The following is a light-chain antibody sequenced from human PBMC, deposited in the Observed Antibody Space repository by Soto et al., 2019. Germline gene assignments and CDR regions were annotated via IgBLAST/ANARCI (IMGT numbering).Light chain of an antibody. CDR1: SSNIGSNT. V-gene: IGLV1-44*01. J-gene: IGLJ3*02. Sequence: QSVLTQPRSASGTPGQRVTISCSGSSSNIGSNTVNWYQQLPGTAPKLLISNNNQRPSGVPDRFSGSKSGTSASLAISGLQSEDEADYYCQSYDSSLSGWVFGGGTKLTVL. CDR3: QSYDSSLSGWV. CDR2: NNN.